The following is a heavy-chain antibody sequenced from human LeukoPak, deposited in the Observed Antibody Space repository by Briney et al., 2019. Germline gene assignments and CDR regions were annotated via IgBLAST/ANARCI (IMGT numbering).Heavy chain of an antibody. CDR2: IYYSGST. CDR1: GGSISSYY. V-gene: IGHV4-59*01. D-gene: IGHD3-22*01. Sequence: SETLSLTCTVSGGSISSYYWSWIRQPPGKGLEWIGYIYYSGSTNYNPSLKSRVTISVDTSKNQFSLKLSSVTAADTAVYYCARGDDSSGRGWWGQGTLVTVFS. J-gene: IGHJ4*02. CDR3: ARGDDSSGRGW.